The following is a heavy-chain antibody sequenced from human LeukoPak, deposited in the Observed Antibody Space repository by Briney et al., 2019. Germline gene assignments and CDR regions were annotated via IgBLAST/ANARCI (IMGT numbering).Heavy chain of an antibody. Sequence: GGSLRLSCAASGFTFSSYGMHWVRQAPGKGLEWVAVIWYDGSNKYYADSVKGRFTISRDNSKNTLYLQMNSLSAEDTAVYYCARDPGNSSGYYFDYWGQGTLVTVSS. CDR3: ARDPGNSSGYYFDY. CDR2: IWYDGSNK. CDR1: GFTFSSYG. D-gene: IGHD3-22*01. V-gene: IGHV3-33*01. J-gene: IGHJ4*02.